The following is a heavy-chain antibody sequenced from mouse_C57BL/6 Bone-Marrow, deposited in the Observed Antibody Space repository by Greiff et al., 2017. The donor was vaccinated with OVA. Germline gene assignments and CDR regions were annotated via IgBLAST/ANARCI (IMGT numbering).Heavy chain of an antibody. V-gene: IGHV1-11*01. CDR2: IYPVSGET. CDR1: GYTFTDHI. CDR3: GRSDLGGYAMDY. J-gene: IGHJ4*01. Sequence: QVHVKQSGAELASPGASVTLSCKASGYTFTDHIMNWVKKRPGQGLEWIGRIYPVSGETNYNQKFMGKATFSVDRSSSTVYMVLNSLTSEDPAVYYGGRSDLGGYAMDYWGQGTSVTVSS.